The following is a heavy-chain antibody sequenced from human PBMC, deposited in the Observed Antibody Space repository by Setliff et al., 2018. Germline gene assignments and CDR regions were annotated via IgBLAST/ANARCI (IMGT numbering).Heavy chain of an antibody. V-gene: IGHV3-15*01. CDR3: TTDWSRGDSGNYLRLDY. Sequence: GGSLRLSCAASGFTFSSYTMNWVRQAPGQGLEWVGRIKSAADGGTIEYAAAVNGRFTVSRDDSKNTLFLQMNSLKTEDTALYYCTTDWSRGDSGNYLRLDYWGPGTLVTVSS. D-gene: IGHD3-10*01. CDR2: IKSAADGGTI. CDR1: GFTFSSYT. J-gene: IGHJ4*02.